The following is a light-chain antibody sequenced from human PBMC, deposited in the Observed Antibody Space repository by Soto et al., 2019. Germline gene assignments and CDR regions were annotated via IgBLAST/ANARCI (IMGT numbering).Light chain of an antibody. CDR2: SAS. V-gene: IGKV1D-12*01. CDR1: QGISNW. CDR3: QQSYNTPIT. Sequence: DIQMTQSPSSVSASVGDRVTITCRASQGISNWLAWYRQKPGKAPDLLISSASSLQSGVPSRFSGSGSGTDFTLTISSLQPEDFAIYYCQQSYNTPITFGQGTRLEIK. J-gene: IGKJ5*01.